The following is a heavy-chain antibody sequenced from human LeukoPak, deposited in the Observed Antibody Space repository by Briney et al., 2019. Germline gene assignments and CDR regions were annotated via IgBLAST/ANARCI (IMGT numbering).Heavy chain of an antibody. CDR2: ISWNSGSI. Sequence: PGGSLRLSCATSGFSFSSYAMSWVRQAPGKGLECVSGISWNSGSIGYADSVKGRFTISRDNAKNSLYLQMSSLRAEDMALYYCAKGNGPGITAVDYWGQRTQVTVSS. V-gene: IGHV3-9*03. CDR3: AKGNGPGITAVDY. J-gene: IGHJ4*02. CDR1: GFSFSSYA. D-gene: IGHD6-13*01.